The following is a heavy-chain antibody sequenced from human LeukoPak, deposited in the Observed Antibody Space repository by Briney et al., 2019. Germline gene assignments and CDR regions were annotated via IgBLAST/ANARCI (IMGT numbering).Heavy chain of an antibody. CDR2: IYYSGST. J-gene: IGHJ4*02. CDR3: ARARHIVVVTQFDY. Sequence: SETLSLTCTVSGGSISSGGYSWSWIRQHPGKGLEWIGYIYYSGSTYYNPSLKSRVTISVDTSKNQFSLKLSSVTAADTAVYYCARARHIVVVTQFDYWGQGTLVTVSS. V-gene: IGHV4-31*03. CDR1: GGSISSGGYS. D-gene: IGHD2-21*02.